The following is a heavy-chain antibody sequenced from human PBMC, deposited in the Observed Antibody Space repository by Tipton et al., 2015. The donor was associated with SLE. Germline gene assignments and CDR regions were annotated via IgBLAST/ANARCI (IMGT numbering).Heavy chain of an antibody. Sequence: TLAFTCNVSGGSISSGDNYWSWIRQPPGTGLEWIGYIYYSGSTNYNPSLKSLVTISVDTTKNQFSLKLSSVTAADTAVYYCARGGYGYDYVGGSYRYNSALEYWGQGTLVTVSS. V-gene: IGHV4-61*08. D-gene: IGHD3-16*02. CDR3: ARGGYGYDYVGGSYRYNSALEY. J-gene: IGHJ4*02. CDR2: IYYSGST. CDR1: GGSISSGDNY.